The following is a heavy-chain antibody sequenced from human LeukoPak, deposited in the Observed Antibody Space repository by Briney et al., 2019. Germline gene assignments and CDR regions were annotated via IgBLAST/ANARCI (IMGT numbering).Heavy chain of an antibody. D-gene: IGHD2-2*01. Sequence: GGSLRLSCAASGFTVSSNYMSWVRQAPGKGLEWVSVIYSGGSTYYADSVKGRFTISRDNSKNTLYLQMNNLRAEDTAVYYCAKDPPIVIVPAATYFDYWGQGTLVTVSS. J-gene: IGHJ4*02. CDR1: GFTVSSNY. V-gene: IGHV3-53*01. CDR2: IYSGGST. CDR3: AKDPPIVIVPAATYFDY.